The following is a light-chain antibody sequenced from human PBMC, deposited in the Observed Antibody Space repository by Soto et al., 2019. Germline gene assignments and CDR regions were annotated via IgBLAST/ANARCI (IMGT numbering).Light chain of an antibody. V-gene: IGKV1-9*01. J-gene: IGKJ4*01. Sequence: DIHLTQSPSFLSASVGDRVTITCRPSQAVPNNMAWYQQKPGKPPKLLIYEESTLHSGVPSRFNGRKSGTHFTLTIDSLQHEDFATYYCQLVKTYPQTFGGGTQVEI. CDR2: EES. CDR1: QAVPNN. CDR3: QLVKTYPQT.